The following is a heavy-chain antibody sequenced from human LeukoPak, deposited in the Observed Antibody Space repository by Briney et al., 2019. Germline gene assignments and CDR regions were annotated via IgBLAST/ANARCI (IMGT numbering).Heavy chain of an antibody. V-gene: IGHV3-30*14. D-gene: IGHD6-19*01. CDR2: ISYDGSNK. Sequence: GGSLRLSCAASGFTFSSYAMHWVRQAPGKGLEWVAVISYDGSNKYYADSVKGRFTISRDNSRNTLYLQMNSLRAEDTAVYYCARGAGGGWYYFDCWGQGTLVTVSS. J-gene: IGHJ4*02. CDR1: GFTFSSYA. CDR3: ARGAGGGWYYFDC.